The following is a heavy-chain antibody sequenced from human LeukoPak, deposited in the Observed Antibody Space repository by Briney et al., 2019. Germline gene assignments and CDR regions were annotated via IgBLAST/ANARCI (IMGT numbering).Heavy chain of an antibody. D-gene: IGHD3-22*01. Sequence: PGGSLRLSCAASGFTFRTTWMSWVRQAPGKGLEWVGRIKSKITGGTTDYAAPVKGRFTISRDDTKNTLYLQMNSLRAEDTAVYYCATGSGYYYGYWGQGTLVTVSS. V-gene: IGHV3-15*01. J-gene: IGHJ4*02. CDR1: GFTFRTTW. CDR2: IKSKITGGTT. CDR3: ATGSGYYYGY.